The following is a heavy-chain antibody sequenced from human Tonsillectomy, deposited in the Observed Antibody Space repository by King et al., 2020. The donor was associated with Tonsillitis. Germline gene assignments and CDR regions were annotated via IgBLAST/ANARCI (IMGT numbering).Heavy chain of an antibody. CDR3: ARDLGYFEL. CDR2: ISSDNGDT. CDR1: GYTFTSYG. V-gene: IGHV1-18*01. Sequence: QLVQSGAEVKKPGASVKVSCKASGYTFTSYGISWLRQAPGQGLEWMGWISSDNGDTNYEQNLQGRVTMTKDTSTSTAYMELRSLRSDEPAVYYCARDLGYFELWGRGTLVTVSS. J-gene: IGHJ2*01.